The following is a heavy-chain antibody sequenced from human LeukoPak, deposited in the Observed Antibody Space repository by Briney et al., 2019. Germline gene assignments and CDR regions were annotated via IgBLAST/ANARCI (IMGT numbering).Heavy chain of an antibody. V-gene: IGHV4-34*01. J-gene: IGHJ5*02. CDR2: INHSGST. D-gene: IGHD3-10*01. CDR3: ASSYYGSGSYYSWFDP. Sequence: GSLRLSCAASGFTFSTYTMNWIRQPPGKGLEWIGEINHSGSTNYNPSLKSRVTVSVDTSKNQFSLKLSSVTAADTAVYYCASSYYGSGSYYSWFDPWGQGTLVTVSS. CDR1: GFTFSTYT.